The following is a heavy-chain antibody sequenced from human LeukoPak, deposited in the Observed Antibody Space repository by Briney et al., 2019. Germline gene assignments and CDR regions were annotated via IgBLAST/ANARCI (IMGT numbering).Heavy chain of an antibody. Sequence: ASVKVSCKASGYTFTSYGISWVRQAPEQGLEWMGWISAYNGDTNYPQKLQGRLTMTIDTSTSTAYMELRSLRSDDTAVYYCARRSSLWFGESYYDYYGMDVWGQGTTVTVSS. CDR2: ISAYNGDT. D-gene: IGHD3-10*01. CDR3: ARRSSLWFGESYYDYYGMDV. V-gene: IGHV1-18*01. J-gene: IGHJ6*02. CDR1: GYTFTSYG.